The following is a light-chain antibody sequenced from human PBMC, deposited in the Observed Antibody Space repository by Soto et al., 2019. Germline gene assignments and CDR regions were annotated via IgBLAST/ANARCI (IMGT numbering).Light chain of an antibody. Sequence: DIQMTQSPSSLSESVGDRVTITCRASQNIFTYLNWYQQRPGKAPNLLIYAASNLQSGVPSRFSGSGSGTDFTLTISSLQPEDFATYYCQHSYSSPTFGQGTKLEIK. CDR1: QNIFTY. J-gene: IGKJ2*01. CDR2: AAS. V-gene: IGKV1-39*01. CDR3: QHSYSSPT.